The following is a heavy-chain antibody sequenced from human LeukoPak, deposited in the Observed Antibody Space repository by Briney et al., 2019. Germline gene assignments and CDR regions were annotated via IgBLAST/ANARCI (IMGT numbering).Heavy chain of an antibody. CDR2: ISSRSSFK. J-gene: IGHJ4*02. CDR3: AKDGGFWSDYSYFDY. Sequence: GGSLRLSCAASGLTLSSHRMDWVRQAPGKGLEWVSSISSRSSFKDYADSVKGRFTISRDNAKNLLYLQMNSLRAEDTAVYFCAKDGGFWSDYSYFDYWGQGTQVTVSS. D-gene: IGHD3-3*01. CDR1: GLTLSSHR. V-gene: IGHV3-21*06.